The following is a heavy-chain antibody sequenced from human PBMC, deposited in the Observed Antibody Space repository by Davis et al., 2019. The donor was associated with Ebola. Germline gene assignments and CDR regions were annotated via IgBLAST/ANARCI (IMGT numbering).Heavy chain of an antibody. CDR3: ANDLWFGELLSSGADY. CDR2: IRYDGSNK. J-gene: IGHJ4*02. D-gene: IGHD3-10*01. CDR1: GFTFSDYG. Sequence: GSLRLSCAASGFTFSDYGMHWVRQAPGKGLEWVAFIRYDGSNKYYADSVKGRFTISRDNSKNTLYLQMNSLRAEDTAVYYCANDLWFGELLSSGADYWGQGTLVTVSS. V-gene: IGHV3-30*02.